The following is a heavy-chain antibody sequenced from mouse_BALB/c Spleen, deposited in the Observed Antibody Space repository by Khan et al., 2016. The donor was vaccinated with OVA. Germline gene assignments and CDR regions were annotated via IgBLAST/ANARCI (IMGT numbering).Heavy chain of an antibody. CDR1: GFTFSTYA. D-gene: IGHD2-1*01. Sequence: EVELVESGGGLVKPGGSLKLSCEVSGFTFSTYAMSWVRQNSEKRLEWVASISSDGDYTFYLDSVKGRFTISRDNAKNTLYLEMSSLRSDDTAMFYCARSPYCNFGYWGQGTLVTVSA. J-gene: IGHJ3*02. CDR3: ARSPYCNFGY. CDR2: ISSDGDYT. V-gene: IGHV5-9-3*01.